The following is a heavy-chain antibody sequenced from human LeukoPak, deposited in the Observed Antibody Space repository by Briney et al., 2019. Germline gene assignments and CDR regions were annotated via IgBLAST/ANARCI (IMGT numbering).Heavy chain of an antibody. V-gene: IGHV3-11*06. Sequence: GGSLRLSCAAAGFTFSDYYMSWIRLAPGKGLEWVSYISSSSSYTNYADSVKGRFTISRDNAKNSLYLQMNSLRAEDTAVYYCARDNNWNYAAFAYWGQGTLVTVSS. CDR1: GFTFSDYY. J-gene: IGHJ4*02. CDR2: ISSSSSYT. D-gene: IGHD1-7*01. CDR3: ARDNNWNYAAFAY.